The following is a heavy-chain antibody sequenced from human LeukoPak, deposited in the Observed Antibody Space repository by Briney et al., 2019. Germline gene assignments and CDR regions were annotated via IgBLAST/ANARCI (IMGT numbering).Heavy chain of an antibody. Sequence: GGSLRLSCAASGFILSDYNMHWVRQAPGKGLEWVAVISYDGSNKYYADSVKGRFTISRDNSKNTLYLQMNSLRAEDTAVYYCAKTPAFRWFGEYGMDVWGQGTTVTVSS. CDR2: ISYDGSNK. V-gene: IGHV3-30*18. D-gene: IGHD3-10*01. J-gene: IGHJ6*02. CDR3: AKTPAFRWFGEYGMDV. CDR1: GFILSDYN.